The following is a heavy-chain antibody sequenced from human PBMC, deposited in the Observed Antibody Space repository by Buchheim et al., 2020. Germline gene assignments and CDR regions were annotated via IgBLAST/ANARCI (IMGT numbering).Heavy chain of an antibody. CDR3: AKAWGYMDV. CDR1: GFTFSSYG. V-gene: IGHV3-30*18. Sequence: QVQLVESGGGVVQPGRSLRLSCAASGFTFSSYGMHWVRQAPGKGLEWVAVISYDGSNKYYADSVKGRFIISRDNSKNTLYLQMNSLRAEDTAVYYCAKAWGYMDVWGQGTT. J-gene: IGHJ6*02. D-gene: IGHD3-16*01. CDR2: ISYDGSNK.